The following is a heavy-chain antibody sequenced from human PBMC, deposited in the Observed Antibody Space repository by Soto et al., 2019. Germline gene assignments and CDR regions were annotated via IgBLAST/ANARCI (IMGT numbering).Heavy chain of an antibody. D-gene: IGHD6-19*01. CDR2: ISYDGSNK. J-gene: IGHJ4*02. CDR1: GFTFSSYA. V-gene: IGHV3-30-3*01. Sequence: GGSLRLSCAASGFTFSSYAMHWVRQAPGKGLEWVAVISYDGSNKYYADSVKGRFTISRDNSKNTLYLQMNSLRAEDTAVYYCARDSSGCLDYWGQGTLVTV. CDR3: ARDSSGCLDY.